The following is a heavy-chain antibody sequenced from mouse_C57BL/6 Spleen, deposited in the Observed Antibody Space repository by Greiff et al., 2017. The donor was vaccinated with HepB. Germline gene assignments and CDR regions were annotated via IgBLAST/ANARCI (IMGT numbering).Heavy chain of an antibody. CDR1: GYTFTDYY. D-gene: IGHD2-10*02. J-gene: IGHJ2*01. V-gene: IGHV1-26*01. CDR2: INPNNGGT. CDR3: ARQEGVYGNYLSLFDY. Sequence: EVQLQQSGPELVKPGASVKISCKASGYTFTDYYMNWVKQSHGKSLEWIGDINPNNGGTSYNQKFKGKATLTVDKSSSTAYMELRSLTSEDSAVYYCARQEGVYGNYLSLFDYWGQGTTLTVSS.